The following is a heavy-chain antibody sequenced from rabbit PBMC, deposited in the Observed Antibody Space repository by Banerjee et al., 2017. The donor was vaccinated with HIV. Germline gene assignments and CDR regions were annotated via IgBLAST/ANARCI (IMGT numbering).Heavy chain of an antibody. V-gene: IGHV1S45*01. D-gene: IGHD4-1*01. J-gene: IGHJ4*01. CDR2: INTSSGNT. Sequence: QEQLEESGGGLVKPGRSLTLTCTASGFSFSDKYVMYWVRQAPGKGLEWIGCINTSSGNTVYASWAKGRFTISKTSSTTVTLQMTSLTAADTATYFCARDLAGAIGWNFNLWGPGTLVTVS. CDR3: ARDLAGAIGWNFNL. CDR1: GFSFSDKYV.